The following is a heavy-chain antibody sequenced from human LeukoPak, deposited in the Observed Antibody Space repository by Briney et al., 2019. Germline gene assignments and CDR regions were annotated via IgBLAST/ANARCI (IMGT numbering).Heavy chain of an antibody. Sequence: ASVKVSCKASGYTFITYGISWVRQAPGQGLEWMGWMNPNSGNTGYAQKFQGRVTMTRNTSISTAYMELSSLRSEDTAVYYCARVAYYYDSSGYYQRLKYFDYWGQGTLVTVSS. CDR1: GYTFITYG. D-gene: IGHD3-22*01. CDR2: MNPNSGNT. J-gene: IGHJ4*02. V-gene: IGHV1-8*02. CDR3: ARVAYYYDSSGYYQRLKYFDY.